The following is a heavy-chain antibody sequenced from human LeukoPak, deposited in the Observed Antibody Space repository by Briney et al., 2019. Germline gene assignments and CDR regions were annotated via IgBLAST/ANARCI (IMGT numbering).Heavy chain of an antibody. CDR2: IIPILGIA. D-gene: IGHD3-22*01. CDR3: ARDPSYYYDSSGYYTDY. V-gene: IGHV1-69*04. CDR1: GGTFSSYA. Sequence: GASVKVSCKASGGTFSSYAISWVRQAPGQGLEWMGRIIPILGIANYAQKFQGRVTITADKSTSTAYMELSSLRSEDTAVYYCARDPSYYYDSSGYYTDYWGQGTLVTVLS. J-gene: IGHJ4*02.